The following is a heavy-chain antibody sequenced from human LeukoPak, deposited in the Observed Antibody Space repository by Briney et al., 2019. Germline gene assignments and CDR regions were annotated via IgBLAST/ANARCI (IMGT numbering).Heavy chain of an antibody. CDR2: INPDSGGT. CDR1: GYTFSDYY. CDR3: ARAGWWELPRYAFDI. Sequence: ASVKVSCKASGYTFSDYYMHWVRQAPGQGLEWMGWINPDSGGTKYAQKFQDRVTMTSDTSISTAYMELSSLRSDDTAVYYCARAGWWELPRYAFDIWGQGTMVTVSS. J-gene: IGHJ3*02. V-gene: IGHV1-2*02. D-gene: IGHD1-26*01.